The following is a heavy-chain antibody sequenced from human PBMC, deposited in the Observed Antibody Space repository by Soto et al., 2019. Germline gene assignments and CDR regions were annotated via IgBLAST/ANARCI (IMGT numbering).Heavy chain of an antibody. D-gene: IGHD3-16*01. CDR3: ARPGERGSSEIYYYGMDV. J-gene: IGHJ6*02. V-gene: IGHV1-3*01. CDR1: GYTFTSYA. CDR2: INAGNGNT. Sequence: ASVKVSCKASGYTFTSYAMHWVRQAPGQRLEWMGWINAGNGNTKYSQKFQGRVTITRDTSTSTAYMELSSLRSEDTAVYYCARPGERGSSEIYYYGMDVWGQGTTVTVSS.